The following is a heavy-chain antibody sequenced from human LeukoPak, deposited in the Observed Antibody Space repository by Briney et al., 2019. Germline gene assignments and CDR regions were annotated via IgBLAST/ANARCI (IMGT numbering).Heavy chain of an antibody. V-gene: IGHV4-59*08. CDR2: TYYGGST. D-gene: IGHD1-26*01. CDR3: ARQSVAASTQWFDP. CDR1: GGSISGFY. J-gene: IGHJ5*02. Sequence: SETLSLTCTVSGGSISGFYWTWIRQPPGKALEWIGYTYYGGSTHYNPSLESRVTISVDTSKNQFSLELTSVTAADTAVYYCARQSVAASTQWFDPWGQGALVTVSS.